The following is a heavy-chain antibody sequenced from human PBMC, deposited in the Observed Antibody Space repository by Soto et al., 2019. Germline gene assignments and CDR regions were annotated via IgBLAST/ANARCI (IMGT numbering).Heavy chain of an antibody. J-gene: IGHJ3*02. CDR1: GFTFSSYA. CDR3: AREIGVVAANDAFDI. Sequence: AGGSLRLSCAASGFTFSSYAMHWFRQAPGKGLEWVAVISYDGSNKYYADSVKGRFTISRDNSKNTLYLQMNSLRAEDTAVYYCAREIGVVAANDAFDIWGQGTMVTVSS. D-gene: IGHD2-15*01. CDR2: ISYDGSNK. V-gene: IGHV3-30-3*01.